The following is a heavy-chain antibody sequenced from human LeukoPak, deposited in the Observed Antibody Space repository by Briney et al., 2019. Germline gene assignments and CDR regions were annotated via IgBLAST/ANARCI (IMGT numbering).Heavy chain of an antibody. J-gene: IGHJ4*02. D-gene: IGHD3-3*01. CDR2: ISYDGSNK. Sequence: GRSLRFSCAASGFTFSSYAMHWVRQAPGKGLEWVAVISYDGSNKYYADSVKGRFTISRDNSKNTLYLQMNSLRAEDTAVYYCAREYYDFWSGYSFGAHDYWGQGTLVTVSS. CDR1: GFTFSSYA. CDR3: AREYYDFWSGYSFGAHDY. V-gene: IGHV3-30-3*01.